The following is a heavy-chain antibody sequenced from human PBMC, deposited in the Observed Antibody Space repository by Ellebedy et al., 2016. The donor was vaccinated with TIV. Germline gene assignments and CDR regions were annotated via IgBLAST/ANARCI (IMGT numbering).Heavy chain of an antibody. Sequence: PSETLSLTCAVYGGSFSGYYWSWVRQAPGKGLEWVANIKKDGSEKYYVDSVKGRFTISRDNAKNSLYLQMNSLRAEDTAVYSCARGTSSSPNWFDPWGQGTLVTVSS. D-gene: IGHD2-2*01. V-gene: IGHV3-7*03. CDR1: GGSFSGYY. CDR2: IKKDGSEK. CDR3: ARGTSSSPNWFDP. J-gene: IGHJ5*02.